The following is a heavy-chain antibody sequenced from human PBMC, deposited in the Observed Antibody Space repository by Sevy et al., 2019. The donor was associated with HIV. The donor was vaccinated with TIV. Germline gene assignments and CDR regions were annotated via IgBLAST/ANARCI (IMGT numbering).Heavy chain of an antibody. CDR3: ARGRSGRIAAAGIGLGFLLGY. D-gene: IGHD6-13*01. Sequence: GGSLRLSCAASGFTFSSYAMHWVRQAPGKGLEWVAVISYDGSNKYYADSVKGRFTISRDNSKNTLYLQMNSLRAEDTAVYYCARGRSGRIAAAGIGLGFLLGYWGQGTLVTVSS. CDR2: ISYDGSNK. CDR1: GFTFSSYA. V-gene: IGHV3-30-3*01. J-gene: IGHJ4*02.